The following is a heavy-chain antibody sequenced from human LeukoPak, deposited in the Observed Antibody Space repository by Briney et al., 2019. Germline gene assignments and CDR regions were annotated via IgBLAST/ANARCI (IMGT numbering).Heavy chain of an antibody. CDR1: GGTFSSYA. Sequence: SVKVSCKASGGTFSSYAISWVRQAPGQGLEWMGGIIPIFGTANYAQKLQGRVTITADESTSTAYMELSSLRSEDTAVYYCARAQKSPYYDFWSGYIVDNWFDPWGQGTLVTVSS. V-gene: IGHV1-69*13. J-gene: IGHJ5*02. CDR3: ARAQKSPYYDFWSGYIVDNWFDP. CDR2: IIPIFGTA. D-gene: IGHD3-3*01.